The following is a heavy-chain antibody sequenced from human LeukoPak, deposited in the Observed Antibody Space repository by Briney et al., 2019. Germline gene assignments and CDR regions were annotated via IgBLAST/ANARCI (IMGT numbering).Heavy chain of an antibody. J-gene: IGHJ4*01. CDR2: MLPIFGTA. V-gene: IGHV1-69*13. CDR1: GGNFRNYG. D-gene: IGHD6-13*01. CDR3: APDPNPYSSNYGYFDF. Sequence: SVKVSCKASGGNFRNYGFRWVRQAPGQGLEWMGGMLPIFGTANYAQKFQGRVTITADASSNTASLDLSSLTSEDAGVYYCAPDPNPYSSNYGYFDFWGPATLVTAS.